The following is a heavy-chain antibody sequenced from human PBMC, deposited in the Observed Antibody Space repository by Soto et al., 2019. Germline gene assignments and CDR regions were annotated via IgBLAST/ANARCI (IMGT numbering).Heavy chain of an antibody. CDR3: AIRTENLAGLRDY. CDR1: GFTFSSYA. D-gene: IGHD6-19*01. CDR2: ISYDGSNK. V-gene: IGHV3-30-3*01. J-gene: IGHJ4*02. Sequence: QVQLVESGGGVVQPGRSLRLSCAASGFTFSSYAMHWVRQAPGKGLEWVAVISYDGSNKYYADSVKGRFTISRDNSKNTRYLQMNSLRAEDTAVYYCAIRTENLAGLRDYWGEGTPVTVSS.